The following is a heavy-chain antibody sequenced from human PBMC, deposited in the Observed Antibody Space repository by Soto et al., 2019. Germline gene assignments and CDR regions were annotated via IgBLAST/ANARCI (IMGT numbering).Heavy chain of an antibody. CDR1: GGTFSSYA. CDR2: IIPIFGTA. D-gene: IGHD6-13*01. Sequence: EASVKVSCKASGGTFSSYALSWVRQAPGQGLEWMGGIIPIFGTANYAQKFQGRVTITADESTSTAYMELSSLRSEDTAVYYCAREAAAGTFWFDPWGQGTLVTVSS. CDR3: AREAAAGTFWFDP. V-gene: IGHV1-69*13. J-gene: IGHJ5*02.